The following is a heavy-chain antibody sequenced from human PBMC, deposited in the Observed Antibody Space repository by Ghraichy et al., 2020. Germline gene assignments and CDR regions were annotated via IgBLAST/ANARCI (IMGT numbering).Heavy chain of an antibody. CDR2: VSSSSTYI. J-gene: IGHJ4*02. CDR1: GFTFSSFS. CDR3: ARDPGRDASGTFDC. Sequence: GGSLRLSCAASGFTFSSFSMNWVRQAPGKGLEWGSSVSSSSTYIYYADSVKGRFTISRDNAKNSLYLQMNSLRADDTAVYYCARDPGRDASGTFDCWGQGTLVTVSS. D-gene: IGHD3-10*01. V-gene: IGHV3-21*01.